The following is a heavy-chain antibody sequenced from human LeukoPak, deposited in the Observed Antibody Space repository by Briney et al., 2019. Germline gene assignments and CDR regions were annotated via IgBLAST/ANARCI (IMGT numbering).Heavy chain of an antibody. CDR2: VSRNSVRT. V-gene: IGHV3-9*02. CDR1: GFPSDDKA. Sequence: GPCLRLSWAAAGFPSDDKAMHSVRHAPGKGLGCVAGVSRNSVRTGYADSVKGRFTNSRDNAKTSLYLQMNSQRAEDMALYYCVKDIGSGSYRYGGYFDYWGQGTLVTVSS. J-gene: IGHJ4*02. D-gene: IGHD1-26*01. CDR3: VKDIGSGSYRYGGYFDY.